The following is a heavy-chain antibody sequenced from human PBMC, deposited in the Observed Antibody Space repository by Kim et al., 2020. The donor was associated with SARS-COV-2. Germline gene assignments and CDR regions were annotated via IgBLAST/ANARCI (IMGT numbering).Heavy chain of an antibody. D-gene: IGHD6-19*01. Sequence: NTNYNPSLKSRVTISVDKSKNQFSLKLSSVTAADTAMYYCAKSVAGILDYWGQGTLVTVSS. J-gene: IGHJ4*02. CDR2: NT. CDR3: AKSVAGILDY. V-gene: IGHV4-4*02.